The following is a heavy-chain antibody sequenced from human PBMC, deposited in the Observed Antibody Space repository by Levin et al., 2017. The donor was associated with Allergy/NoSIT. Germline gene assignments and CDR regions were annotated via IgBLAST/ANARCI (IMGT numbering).Heavy chain of an antibody. J-gene: IGHJ3*02. Sequence: GSLRLSCTVSGGSISSSSYYWGWIRQPPGTGLEWIGSIYYSGSTYYNPSLKSRVTISVDTSKKQFSLKLSSVTAADTAVYYCARCRLRYFDWLLATPDNAFDIWGQGTMVTVSS. CDR1: GGSISSSSYY. CDR2: IYYSGST. CDR3: ARCRLRYFDWLLATPDNAFDI. V-gene: IGHV4-39*07. D-gene: IGHD3-9*01.